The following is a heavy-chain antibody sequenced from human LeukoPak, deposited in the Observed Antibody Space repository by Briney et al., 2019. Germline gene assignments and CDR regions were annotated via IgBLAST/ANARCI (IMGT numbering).Heavy chain of an antibody. D-gene: IGHD3-10*01. CDR2: INHSGST. J-gene: IGHJ4*02. CDR3: AGTKGSVLLWFGGTRYFDY. Sequence: PSETLSLTCAVYGGSFSGYYWSWIRQPPGKGLEWIGEINHSGSTNYNPSLKSRVTISVDTSKNQFSLKLSSVTAADTAVYYCAGTKGSVLLWFGGTRYFDYWGQGTLVTVSS. CDR1: GGSFSGYY. V-gene: IGHV4-34*01.